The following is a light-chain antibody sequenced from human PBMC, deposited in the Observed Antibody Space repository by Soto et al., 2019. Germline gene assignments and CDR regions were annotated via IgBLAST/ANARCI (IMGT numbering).Light chain of an antibody. V-gene: IGKV1-5*01. CDR3: QQYDNYKPLT. CDR1: HSISSW. J-gene: IGKJ4*01. Sequence: DIQITQSPSTLSASVGYRVTITCRSSHSISSWLAWYQQKPGKAPKLLIFDASSVESGTPSRFSGRRSGTQFTLTINGLQPDDFATYYCQQYDNYKPLTFGGGTKVDIK. CDR2: DAS.